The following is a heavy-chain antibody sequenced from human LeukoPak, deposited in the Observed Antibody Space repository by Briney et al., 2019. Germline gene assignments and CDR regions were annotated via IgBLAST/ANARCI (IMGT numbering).Heavy chain of an antibody. J-gene: IGHJ5*02. CDR3: ARDPRNIAASWFDP. CDR1: GYTLTELS. CDR2: IIPILGIA. Sequence: ASVKVSCKVSGYTLTELSMHWVRQAPGQGLEWMGRIIPILGIANYAQKFQGRVTITADKSTSTAYMELSSLRSEDTAVYYCARDPRNIAASWFDPWGQGTLVTVSS. V-gene: IGHV1-69*04. D-gene: IGHD6-13*01.